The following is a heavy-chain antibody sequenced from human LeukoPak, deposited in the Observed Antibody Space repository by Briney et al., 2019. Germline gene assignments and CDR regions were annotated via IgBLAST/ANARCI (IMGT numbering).Heavy chain of an antibody. D-gene: IGHD2-2*01. CDR2: ISGSGGST. CDR3: AKDILSPTIPIKNWFDP. Sequence: GGSLRLSCAASGFTFSSYAMSWVRQAPGKGLEWVSAISGSGGSTYYADSVKGRFTISRDNSKNTLYLQMNSLRAEDTAVYYCAKDILSPTIPIKNWFDPWGQGTLVTVSS. J-gene: IGHJ5*02. V-gene: IGHV3-23*01. CDR1: GFTFSSYA.